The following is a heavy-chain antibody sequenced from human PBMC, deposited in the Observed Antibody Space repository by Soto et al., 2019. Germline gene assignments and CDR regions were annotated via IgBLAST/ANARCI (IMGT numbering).Heavy chain of an antibody. CDR1: GYTFTSYG. Sequence: QVQLVQSGAEVKKPGASVKVSCKASGYTFTSYGISWVRQAPGQGLEWMGWISAYNGNTNYAQKLQGRVTMTTDTSTSTACMELRSLRSDDTAVYYCARVGLRYYLTQLWFDPWGQGTLVTVSS. V-gene: IGHV1-18*01. D-gene: IGHD3-9*01. CDR3: ARVGLRYYLTQLWFDP. CDR2: ISAYNGNT. J-gene: IGHJ5*02.